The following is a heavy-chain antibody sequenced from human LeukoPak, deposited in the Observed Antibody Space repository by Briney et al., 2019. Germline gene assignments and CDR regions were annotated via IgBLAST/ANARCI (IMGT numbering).Heavy chain of an antibody. CDR2: ISAYNGNT. J-gene: IGHJ5*02. CDR1: GYTFTSYG. CDR3: ARDLCSGGSCYALVWFDP. V-gene: IGHV1-18*04. D-gene: IGHD2-15*01. Sequence: GAPVKVSCKASGYTFTSYGISWVRQAPGQGLEWMGWISAYNGNTNYAQKLQGRVTMTTDTPTSTAYMELRSLRSDDTAVYYCARDLCSGGSCYALVWFDPWGQGTLVTVSS.